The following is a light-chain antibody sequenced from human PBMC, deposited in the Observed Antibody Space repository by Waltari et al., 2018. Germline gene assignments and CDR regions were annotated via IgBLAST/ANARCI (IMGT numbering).Light chain of an antibody. J-gene: IGKJ5*01. CDR2: MAS. CDR1: ESLLHSNGYNH. V-gene: IGKV2-28*01. CDR3: MQGLQIPIT. Sequence: DIVMTQSPHSLPVTPGESASISCRSSESLLHSNGYNHLDWYVQKPGQSPQFLMYMASTRAPVVPDRFSGSGSGTDFTLEITRVEAEDIGIYYCMQGLQIPITFGQGTRLEIK.